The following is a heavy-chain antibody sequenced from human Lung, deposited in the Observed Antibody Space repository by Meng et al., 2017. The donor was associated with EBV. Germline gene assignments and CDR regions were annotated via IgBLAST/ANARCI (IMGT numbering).Heavy chain of an antibody. J-gene: IGHJ4*02. V-gene: IGHV4-30-4*01. CDR1: GGSISSGGYY. CDR2: IYYSGRT. D-gene: IGHD3-10*01. Sequence: QGQLQESGPGLVKPSQTLSLTCAVSGGSISSGGYYWSWIRQSPGKGLEWIGHIYYSGRTYYNPSLKSRVTISADTSKNQFSLKLSSVTAADTAVYYCARAPYGSGVDYWGQGTLVTVSS. CDR3: ARAPYGSGVDY.